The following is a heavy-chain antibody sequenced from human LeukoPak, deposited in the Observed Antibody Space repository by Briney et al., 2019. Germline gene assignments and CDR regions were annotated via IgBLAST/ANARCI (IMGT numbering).Heavy chain of an antibody. J-gene: IGHJ3*02. D-gene: IGHD2-15*01. CDR2: IYYSGNT. CDR3: ARPVVAATTPDTFDI. V-gene: IGHV4-59*12. Sequence: SETLSLTCTVSGDSISSYYWSWIRQPPGKGLEWIGYIYYSGNTNYNPSLKSRVTISVDTSKNQFSLKLSSVTAADTAVYYCARPVVAATTPDTFDIWGQGTMVTVSS. CDR1: GDSISSYY.